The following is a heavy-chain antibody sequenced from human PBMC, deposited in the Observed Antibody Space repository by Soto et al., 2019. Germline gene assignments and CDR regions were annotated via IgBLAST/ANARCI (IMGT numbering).Heavy chain of an antibody. J-gene: IGHJ3*02. CDR1: GFTFSSYA. V-gene: IGHV3-30-3*01. CDR3: AKDPPASSTVVTYAAFDI. Sequence: QVQLVESGGGVVQPGRSLRLSCAASGFTFSSYAMHWVRQAPGKGLEWVAVISYDGSNKYYADSVKGRFTISRDNSKNTLYLQMSSLRAEDTAVYYCAKDPPASSTVVTYAAFDIWGQGTMVTVSS. D-gene: IGHD4-17*01. CDR2: ISYDGSNK.